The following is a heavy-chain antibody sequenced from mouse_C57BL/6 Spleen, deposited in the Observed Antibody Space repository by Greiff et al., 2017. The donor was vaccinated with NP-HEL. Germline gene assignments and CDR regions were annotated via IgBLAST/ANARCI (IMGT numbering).Heavy chain of an antibody. CDR2: ISNGGGST. CDR3: ARRGDYYGSSYWYFDV. D-gene: IGHD1-1*01. J-gene: IGHJ1*03. CDR1: GFTFSDYY. V-gene: IGHV5-12*01. Sequence: EVKLVESGGGLVQPGGSLKLSCAASGFTFSDYYMYWVRQTPEKRLEWVAYISNGGGSTYYPDTVKGRFTISRDKAKNTLYLQLSRLKSEDTAMYYCARRGDYYGSSYWYFDVWGKGTTVTVSS.